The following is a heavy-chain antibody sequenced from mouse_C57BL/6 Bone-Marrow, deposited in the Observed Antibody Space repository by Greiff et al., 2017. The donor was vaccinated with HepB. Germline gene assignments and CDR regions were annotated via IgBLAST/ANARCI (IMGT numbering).Heavy chain of an antibody. Sequence: DVKLVESGGGLVQPGGSLKLSCAASGFTFSDYGMAWVRQAPRKGPEWVAFISNLAYSIYYADTVTGRFTISRENAKNTLYLEMSSLRSEDTAMYYCARLPYGSSYPYYFDYWGQGTTLTVSS. CDR3: ARLPYGSSYPYYFDY. V-gene: IGHV5-15*01. J-gene: IGHJ2*01. CDR1: GFTFSDYG. CDR2: ISNLAYSI. D-gene: IGHD1-1*01.